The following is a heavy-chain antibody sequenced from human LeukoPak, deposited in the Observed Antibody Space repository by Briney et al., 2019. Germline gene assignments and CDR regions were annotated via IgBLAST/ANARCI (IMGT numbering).Heavy chain of an antibody. CDR1: GFTFSSYW. Sequence: GGSLRLSCAASGFTFSSYWMSWVRQAPGKGLEWVANIKQDGSEKYYVDSVKGRFTISRDNAKKSLYLQMNSLRAEDTAVYYCARMNYVSTGWGAPFDYWGQGTLVTVSS. CDR2: IKQDGSEK. J-gene: IGHJ4*02. D-gene: IGHD1-7*01. V-gene: IGHV3-7*01. CDR3: ARMNYVSTGWGAPFDY.